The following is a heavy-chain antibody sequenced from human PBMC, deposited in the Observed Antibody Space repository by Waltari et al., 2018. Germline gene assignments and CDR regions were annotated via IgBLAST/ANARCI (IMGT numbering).Heavy chain of an antibody. V-gene: IGHV3-23*04. CDR1: GFTFGSYS. CDR2: RYGSASSH. J-gene: IGHJ5*02. Sequence: ELQLVESGGGLVHPGGSVRLSCAASGFTFGSYSMNWFRQIPGRGMESVSARYGSASSHEYADTVRVRFSIARDNPRKMVYLEAMSLGVEDTARYYCVRDDFEFIWGDNRPRGFDPWGKGTKVTVSS. CDR3: VRDDFEFIWGDNRPRGFDP. D-gene: IGHD3-16*01.